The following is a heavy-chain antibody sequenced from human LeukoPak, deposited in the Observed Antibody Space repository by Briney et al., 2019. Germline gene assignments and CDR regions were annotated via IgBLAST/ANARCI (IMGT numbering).Heavy chain of an antibody. D-gene: IGHD3-3*01. V-gene: IGHV4-31*03. J-gene: IGHJ3*02. CDR1: GGSISSGGYY. CDR3: ARADATGGRFHAFDI. CDR2: IYYSEST. Sequence: TLSLTCTVSGGSISSGGYYWSWIRQHPGKGLEWIGYIYYSESTYYNPSLKSRVTISVDTSKIQFSLKLSSVTAADTAVYYCARADATGGRFHAFDIWGQGTMVTVSS.